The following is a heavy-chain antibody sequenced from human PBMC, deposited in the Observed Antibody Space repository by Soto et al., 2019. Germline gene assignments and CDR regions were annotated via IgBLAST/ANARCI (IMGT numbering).Heavy chain of an antibody. Sequence: PGGSLRLSCAASGFTFSSYGMHWVRQAPGKGLEWVAVIWYDGSNKYYADSVKGRFAISRDNSKNTLYLQMNSLRAEDTAVYYCARGLGITIFGVVITISDYYYGMDVWGQGTTVTVSS. D-gene: IGHD3-3*01. CDR2: IWYDGSNK. V-gene: IGHV3-33*01. J-gene: IGHJ6*02. CDR3: ARGLGITIFGVVITISDYYYGMDV. CDR1: GFTFSSYG.